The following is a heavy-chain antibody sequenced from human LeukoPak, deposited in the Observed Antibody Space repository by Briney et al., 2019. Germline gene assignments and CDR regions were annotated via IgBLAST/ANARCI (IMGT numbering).Heavy chain of an antibody. D-gene: IGHD6-6*01. V-gene: IGHV1-46*01. CDR1: GYTFTSYF. J-gene: IGHJ5*02. CDR3: ARDRSIAARRGGLDP. Sequence: ASVKVSCKTSGYTFTSYFMFWVRQAPGQGLEWMGIINPSGGSTSYAQKFQGRVTMTRDMSTSTVYMELSSLRSEDTAVYYCARDRSIAARRGGLDPWGQGTLVTVSS. CDR2: INPSGGST.